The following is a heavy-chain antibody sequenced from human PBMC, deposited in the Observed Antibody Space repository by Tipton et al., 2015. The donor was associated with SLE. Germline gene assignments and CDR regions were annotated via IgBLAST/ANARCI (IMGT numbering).Heavy chain of an antibody. Sequence: STYNADSVKGRFTISRDNSKNTLYLQMSSLRAEDTAVYFCVLVLDYWGQGTLVTVSS. V-gene: IGHV3-64D*06. D-gene: IGHD3-10*01. J-gene: IGHJ4*02. CDR3: VLVLDY. CDR2: ST.